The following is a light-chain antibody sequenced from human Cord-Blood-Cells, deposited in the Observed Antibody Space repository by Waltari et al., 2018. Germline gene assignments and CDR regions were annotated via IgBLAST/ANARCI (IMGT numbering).Light chain of an antibody. Sequence: QSALTQPPSASGSPGQSVTISCTATSSDVGGYNYVSWYQQHPGKAPKLMIYEVSKQPSGVPYRFSGSKSGNPASLTVSGLQAEDEADYYCSSYAGSNNFVFGTGTKVTVL. J-gene: IGLJ1*01. CDR1: SSDVGGYNY. V-gene: IGLV2-8*01. CDR3: SSYAGSNNFV. CDR2: EVS.